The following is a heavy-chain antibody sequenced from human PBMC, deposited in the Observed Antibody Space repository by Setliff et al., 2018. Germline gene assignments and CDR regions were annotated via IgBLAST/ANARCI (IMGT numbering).Heavy chain of an antibody. CDR3: ARENRYNFWRGLDAFDI. CDR1: GFTFSSHW. D-gene: IGHD3-3*01. Sequence: LARSCAAAGFTFSSHWMHWVRQAPGKRLMWVSRIQNDGSSTTYEDSVKGRFTISRDNAKNSLYLQMNSLRAEDTAVYYCARENRYNFWRGLDAFDIWGQGTMVT. J-gene: IGHJ3*02. CDR2: IQNDGSST. V-gene: IGHV3-74*01.